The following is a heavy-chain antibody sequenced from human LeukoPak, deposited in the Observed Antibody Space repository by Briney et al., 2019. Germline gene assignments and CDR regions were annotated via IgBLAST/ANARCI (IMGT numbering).Heavy chain of an antibody. V-gene: IGHV4-59*11. CDR3: ATIKRGNIYGYFDF. CDR1: GGFMNSHY. CDR2: MLDTVTT. J-gene: IGHJ4*02. Sequence: SETISLTCTVSGGFMNSHYWSWIRQPPGKGLEWIGYMLDTVTTKDNPSLKSRFTLSADTSKNQFSLRLTSVTAADTAVYYCATIKRGNIYGYFDFWGQGILVTVSS. D-gene: IGHD5-18*01.